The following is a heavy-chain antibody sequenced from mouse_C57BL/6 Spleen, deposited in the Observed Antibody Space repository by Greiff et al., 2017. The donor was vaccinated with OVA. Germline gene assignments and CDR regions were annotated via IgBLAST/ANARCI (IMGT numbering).Heavy chain of an antibody. Sequence: QVQLQQPGTELVKPGASVKLSCKASGYTFTSYWMHWVKQRPGQGLEWIGNINPSNGGTNYNEKFKSKATMTVDKSSSTSYMQLSSLTSEDSAVYYCARERGLRHAMDYWGQGTSVTVSS. J-gene: IGHJ4*01. CDR3: ARERGLRHAMDY. D-gene: IGHD2-4*01. CDR2: INPSNGGT. V-gene: IGHV1-53*01. CDR1: GYTFTSYW.